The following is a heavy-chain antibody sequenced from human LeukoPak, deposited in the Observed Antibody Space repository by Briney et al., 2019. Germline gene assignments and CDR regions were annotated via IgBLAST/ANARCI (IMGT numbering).Heavy chain of an antibody. V-gene: IGHV4-59*01. CDR3: ARDPQGY. CDR1: GGSISRYH. Sequence: SETLSLTCTVSGGSISRYHWTWIRQTPGKGLEWIAYIYDSGVTNYNPSLKSRVTISVDTSKNQFSLKVRSVTAADTAVYYCARDPQGYWGQGTLVTVSS. CDR2: IYDSGVT. J-gene: IGHJ4*02.